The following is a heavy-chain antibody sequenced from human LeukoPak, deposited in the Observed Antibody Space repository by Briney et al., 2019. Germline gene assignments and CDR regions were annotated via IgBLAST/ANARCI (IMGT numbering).Heavy chain of an antibody. CDR2: IYYSGST. J-gene: IGHJ5*02. CDR1: GGSISSYY. CDR3: ARARGYSYGWRGRSYNWFDP. D-gene: IGHD5-18*01. V-gene: IGHV4-59*01. Sequence: PSETLSLTCTVSGGSISSYYWSWIRQPPGKGLEWIGYIYYSGSTNYNPSLKSRVTISVDTSKNQFSLKLSSVTAADTAVYYCARARGYSYGWRGRSYNWFDPWGQGTLVTVSS.